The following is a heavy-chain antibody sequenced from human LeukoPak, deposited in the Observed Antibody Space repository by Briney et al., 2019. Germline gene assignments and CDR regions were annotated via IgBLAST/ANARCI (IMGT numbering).Heavy chain of an antibody. J-gene: IGHJ4*02. CDR3: ARAHTQLVATIAY. D-gene: IGHD5-12*01. CDR1: GYTFTGYY. Sequence: ASVKVSCKASGYTFTGYYMHWVRQAPGQGLEWMGWINPNSGGTNYAQKFQGRVTMTRDTSISTAYMELSRLRSDDTAVYYCARAHTQLVATIAYWGQGTLFTVSS. CDR2: INPNSGGT. V-gene: IGHV1-2*02.